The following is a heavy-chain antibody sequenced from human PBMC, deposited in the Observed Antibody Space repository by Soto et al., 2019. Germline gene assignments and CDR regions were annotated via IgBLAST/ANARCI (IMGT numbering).Heavy chain of an antibody. CDR3: ARDWNHYDSSGPGDY. D-gene: IGHD3-22*01. Sequence: ASVKVSCKASGYTFTSYPMHWVRQAPGQWLEWMGWINAGNGDTKYSQKFRGRVTITRDTSAITAYMELSSLRSGDTAVYYCARDWNHYDSSGPGDYWGQGTLVTISP. CDR1: GYTFTSYP. CDR2: INAGNGDT. V-gene: IGHV1-3*01. J-gene: IGHJ4*02.